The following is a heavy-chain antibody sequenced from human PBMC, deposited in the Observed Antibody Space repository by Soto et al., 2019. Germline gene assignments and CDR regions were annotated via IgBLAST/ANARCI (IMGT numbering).Heavy chain of an antibody. CDR1: GYTFTSYY. CDR3: ARVTYHYDSSPEAFDI. Sequence: ASVKVSCKASGYTFTSYYMHWVRQAPGQGLEWMGIINPSGGSTSYAQKFQGRVTMTRDTSTSTVYMELSSLRSEDTAVYYCARVTYHYDSSPEAFDIWGQGTTVTVSS. CDR2: INPSGGST. V-gene: IGHV1-46*01. D-gene: IGHD3-22*01. J-gene: IGHJ3*02.